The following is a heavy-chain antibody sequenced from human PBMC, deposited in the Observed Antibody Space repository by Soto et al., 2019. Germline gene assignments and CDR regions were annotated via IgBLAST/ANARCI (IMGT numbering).Heavy chain of an antibody. V-gene: IGHV1-69*06. CDR2: IIPSIGTA. CDR1: GVTFTSSA. J-gene: IGHJ6*02. CDR3: AGFDCSSTRRYRWPLYYYYALNV. D-gene: IGHD2-2*01. Sequence: SVKVSCKASGVTFTSSAISWVRQAPGQRLEWMGGIIPSIGTANYAQKFQGRVTITADKSTSTAYMELSGLRSEDTAVYYCAGFDCSSTRRYRWPLYYYYALNVWGQGTTVTV.